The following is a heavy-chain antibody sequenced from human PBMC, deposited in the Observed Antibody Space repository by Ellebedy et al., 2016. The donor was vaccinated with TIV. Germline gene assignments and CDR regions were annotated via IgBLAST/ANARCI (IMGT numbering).Heavy chain of an antibody. CDR1: GGTFTSYA. J-gene: IGHJ4*02. V-gene: IGHV1-69*04. CDR3: AKDEVNLNVSLQSGYCFET. Sequence: AASVKVSCKASGGTFTSYAFSWVRQAPVQGLEWMGRIIALIDMPNYAQRFQGRITITADRATNTVYMALSSLKSKYTAVYFYAKDEVNLNVSLQSGYCFETWGQGTLVTVSS. D-gene: IGHD2-2*03. CDR2: IIALIDMP.